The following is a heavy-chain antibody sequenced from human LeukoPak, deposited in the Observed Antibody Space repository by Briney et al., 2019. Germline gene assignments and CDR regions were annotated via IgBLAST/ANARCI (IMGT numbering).Heavy chain of an antibody. CDR1: GGTFSSYA. J-gene: IGHJ4*02. CDR2: IMSIFGTA. V-gene: IGHV1-69*01. CDR3: ASRLHVKRSFDPIQDY. D-gene: IGHD3-9*01. Sequence: GASVEVSCKASGGTFSSYAISWGRRAPGHGLEWRGGIMSIFGTANYAQKFHGRVTIIADESTSTAYMELSSLRSEDTAVYYCASRLHVKRSFDPIQDYWGQGTLVTVSS.